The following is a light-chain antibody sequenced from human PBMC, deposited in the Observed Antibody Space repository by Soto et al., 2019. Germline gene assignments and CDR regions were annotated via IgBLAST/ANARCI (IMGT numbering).Light chain of an antibody. V-gene: IGKV3-11*01. CDR3: QQRSNWPPMYT. J-gene: IGKJ2*01. CDR2: DAS. Sequence: EIVLTQSPATLSLSPGERATLSCRASQSISNYLAWYQQKPGQAPRLLIYDASNRATGIPARFSGSGSGTDITLTISSLEPEDFALYYCQQRSNWPPMYTFGQGTKLEIK. CDR1: QSISNY.